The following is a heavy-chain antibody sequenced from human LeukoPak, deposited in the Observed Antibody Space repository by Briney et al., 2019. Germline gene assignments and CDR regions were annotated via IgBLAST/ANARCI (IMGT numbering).Heavy chain of an antibody. D-gene: IGHD7-27*01. CDR3: VSIPGD. CDR1: GFTFSSYW. Sequence: PGGSLRLSCAASGFTFSSYWMHWVRQAPGKGLVWVSRINSDGSSTSYADSVKGRFTISRDNAKNTLYLQTNTLRAEDTAVYYCVSIPGDWGQGILVTVSS. CDR2: INSDGSST. V-gene: IGHV3-74*01. J-gene: IGHJ4*02.